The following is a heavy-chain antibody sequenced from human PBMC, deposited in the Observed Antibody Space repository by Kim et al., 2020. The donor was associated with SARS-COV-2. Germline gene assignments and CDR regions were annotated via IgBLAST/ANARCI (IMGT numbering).Heavy chain of an antibody. Sequence: SETLSLTCTVSGGSISSGGYYWSWIRQHPGKGLEWIGYIYYSGSTYYNPSLKSRVTISVDTSKNQFSLKLSSVTAADTAVYYCARDQITMVRGVRLPRYYCMNVWGQGTTVTVSS. CDR3: ARDQITMVRGVRLPRYYCMNV. CDR2: IYYSGST. CDR1: GGSISSGGYY. J-gene: IGHJ6*02. D-gene: IGHD3-10*01. V-gene: IGHV4-31*03.